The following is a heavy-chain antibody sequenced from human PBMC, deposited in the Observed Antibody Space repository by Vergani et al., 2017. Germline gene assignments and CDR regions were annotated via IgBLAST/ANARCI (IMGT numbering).Heavy chain of an antibody. CDR1: GDSMSGYY. CDR3: ARGQYDFWSGYGYYYYYMDV. J-gene: IGHJ6*03. CDR2: MYHSGST. V-gene: IGHV4-59*01. Sequence: QVNLQESGPGLVKPSETLSLTCAVSGDSMSGYYWSWIRQPPGKELEWIGYMYHSGSTNYNPSLETRVTISGDTSKNQFSLKLNSVTAADTAVYYCARGQYDFWSGYGYYYYYMDVWGKGTTVTVSS. D-gene: IGHD3-3*01.